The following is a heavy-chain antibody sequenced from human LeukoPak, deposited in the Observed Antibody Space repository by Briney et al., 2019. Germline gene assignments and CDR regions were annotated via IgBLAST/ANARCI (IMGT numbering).Heavy chain of an antibody. J-gene: IGHJ6*02. CDR3: ARDYGSGSYYPYYYGMDV. V-gene: IGHV4-59*01. CDR2: IYYSGST. D-gene: IGHD3-10*01. CDR1: GGSISSYY. Sequence: SETLSLTCTVSGGSISSYYWSWIRQPPGKGLEWIGYIYYSGSTNYNPSLKSRVTISVDTPKNQFSLKLSSVTAADTAVYYCARDYGSGSYYPYYYGMDVWGQGTTVTVSS.